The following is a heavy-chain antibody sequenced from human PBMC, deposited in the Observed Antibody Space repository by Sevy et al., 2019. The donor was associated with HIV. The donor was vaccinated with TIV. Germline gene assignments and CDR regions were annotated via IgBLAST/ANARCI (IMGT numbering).Heavy chain of an antibody. CDR3: ARGIAAGVDY. CDR1: GYTFTALD. D-gene: IGHD6-13*01. CDR2: MNPNTGQT. J-gene: IGHJ4*02. V-gene: IGHV1-8*01. Sequence: ASVKVSCKASGYTFTALDINWVRQATGQGLEWMGWMNPNTGQTDYSQRFQGGVTMTRDTSISTAYMELHSLRSDDTAIYYCARGIAAGVDYWGQGTQVTVSS.